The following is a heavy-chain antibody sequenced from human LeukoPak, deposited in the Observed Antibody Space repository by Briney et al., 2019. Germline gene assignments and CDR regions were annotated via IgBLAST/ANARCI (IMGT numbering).Heavy chain of an antibody. Sequence: GGSLRLSCAASGFTFSSYSMNWVRQAPGKGLEWVSYISSSSSTIYYADSVKGRFTISRDNAKNSLYLQMNSLRAEDTAVYYCAKDYYHYYGSGSYLGYFDYWGQGTLVTVSS. D-gene: IGHD3-10*01. CDR3: AKDYYHYYGSGSYLGYFDY. V-gene: IGHV3-48*01. CDR2: ISSSSSTI. CDR1: GFTFSSYS. J-gene: IGHJ4*02.